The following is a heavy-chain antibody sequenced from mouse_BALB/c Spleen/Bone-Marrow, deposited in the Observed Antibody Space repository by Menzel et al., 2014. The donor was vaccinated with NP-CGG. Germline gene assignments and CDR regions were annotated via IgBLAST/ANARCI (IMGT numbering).Heavy chain of an antibody. J-gene: IGHJ2*01. Sequence: QVQLKQSGAELVKPGASVKLSCKASGYTFTSYWMHWVKQRPGQGLEWIGEISPSNGRTNYNEKFKSKATLTVDKSSSTAYMQLSSLTSEDSAVYYCARGTFDYWGQGTTLTVSS. CDR3: ARGTFDY. V-gene: IGHV1S81*02. CDR1: GYTFTSYW. CDR2: ISPSNGRT.